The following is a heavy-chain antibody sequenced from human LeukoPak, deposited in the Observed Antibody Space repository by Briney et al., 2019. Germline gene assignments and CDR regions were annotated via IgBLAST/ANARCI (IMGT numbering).Heavy chain of an antibody. CDR1: GFTFSSYG. CDR3: ARPYCSSTSCRYYYGMDV. D-gene: IGHD2-2*01. Sequence: GGSLRLSCAASGFTFSSYGMHWVRQAPGKGLEWVAVISYDGSNKYYADSVKGRFTISRDNSKNTLYLQMNSLRAEDTAVYYCARPYCSSTSCRYYYGMDVWGQGTTVTVSS. V-gene: IGHV3-30*03. J-gene: IGHJ6*02. CDR2: ISYDGSNK.